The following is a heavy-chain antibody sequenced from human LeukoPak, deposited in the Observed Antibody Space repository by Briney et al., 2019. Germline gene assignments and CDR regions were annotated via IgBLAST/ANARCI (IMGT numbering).Heavy chain of an antibody. D-gene: IGHD5-24*01. V-gene: IGHV3-13*01. CDR1: GFTFSSYD. Sequence: GGSLRLSCAASGFTFSSYDMHWVRQATGKGLEWVSAIGTAGDTYYPGSVKGRFTISRENAKNSLYLQMNSLRAGDTAVYYCAGEIRDGYNPRAHWYFDLWGRGTLVTVSS. CDR2: IGTAGDT. J-gene: IGHJ2*01. CDR3: AGEIRDGYNPRAHWYFDL.